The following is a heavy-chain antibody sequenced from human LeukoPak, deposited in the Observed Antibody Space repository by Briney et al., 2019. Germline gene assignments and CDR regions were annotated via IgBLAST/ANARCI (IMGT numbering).Heavy chain of an antibody. CDR1: GYTLTELS. CDR2: FDPEDGET. J-gene: IGHJ1*01. CDR3: ATVGGLFRSWSREQYFQH. Sequence: ASVKVSCKVSGYTLTELSMHWVRQAPGKGLEWMGGFDPEDGETIYAQKFQSRVTMTEDTSTDTAYMELSSLRSEDTAVYYCATVGGLFRSWSREQYFQHWGQGTLVTVSS. V-gene: IGHV1-24*01. D-gene: IGHD6-13*01.